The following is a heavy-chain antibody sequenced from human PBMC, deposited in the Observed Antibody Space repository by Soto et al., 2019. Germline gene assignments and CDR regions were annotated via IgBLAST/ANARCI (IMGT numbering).Heavy chain of an antibody. V-gene: IGHV6-1*01. CDR2: TYYRSKWYN. Sequence: SQTLSLTCVISGDSVSSNSAAWNWIRQSPSRGLEWLGRTYYRSKWYNDYAVSVKSRITINPDTSKNQFSLQLNSVTPEDTAVYYCARGFEEWELPNYYYGMDVWGQGTTVTVSS. CDR3: ARGFEEWELPNYYYGMDV. D-gene: IGHD1-26*01. J-gene: IGHJ6*02. CDR1: GDSVSSNSAA.